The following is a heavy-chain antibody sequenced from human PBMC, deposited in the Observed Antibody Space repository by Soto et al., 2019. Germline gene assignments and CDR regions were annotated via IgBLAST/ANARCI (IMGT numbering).Heavy chain of an antibody. J-gene: IGHJ4*02. Sequence: QVQLVQSGAEVRQPGASVKVSCEASGYIFTSYDFSWVRQAAGQGLEWMGWMNPDTGHTGYAQSFQGRLTLTRNTSITTAYIELNSLTSDDTAIYYCARVRKTRYTYESPGGPLSKWGQGTLVTVTS. CDR2: MNPDTGHT. V-gene: IGHV1-8*01. D-gene: IGHD5-18*01. CDR3: ARVRKTRYTYESPGGPLSK. CDR1: GYIFTSYD.